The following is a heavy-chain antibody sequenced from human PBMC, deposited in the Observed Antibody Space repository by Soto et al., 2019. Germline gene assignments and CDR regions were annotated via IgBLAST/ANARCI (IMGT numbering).Heavy chain of an antibody. CDR2: MYYSGST. D-gene: IGHD6-13*01. Sequence: SETVSLTVAVSAGSTSGGGYNWSGSREHPGKGLEWTGYMYYSGSTYYTPTLKSRLTISANTSKNQFSLKPSPVTAADTAVYSCARSFTSHSSSWYIDYWGQGTRVTVSS. CDR3: ARSFTSHSSSWYIDY. CDR1: AGSTSGGGYN. J-gene: IGHJ4*02. V-gene: IGHV4-31*11.